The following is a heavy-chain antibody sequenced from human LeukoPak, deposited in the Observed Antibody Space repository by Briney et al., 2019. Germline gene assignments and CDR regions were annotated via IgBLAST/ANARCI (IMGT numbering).Heavy chain of an antibody. CDR2: ISDDGTYT. V-gene: IGHV3-74*03. J-gene: IGHJ4*02. Sequence: GGSLRLSCAASGFSFSRHWMPWARQAPGKGLVWASRISDDGTYTANVDSVEGRFTISRDNVRNTLYLHMNSLRAEDTAVYYCASFGISWGSAYWGQGTLVTVSS. CDR3: ASFGISWGSAY. D-gene: IGHD2-21*01. CDR1: GFSFSRHW.